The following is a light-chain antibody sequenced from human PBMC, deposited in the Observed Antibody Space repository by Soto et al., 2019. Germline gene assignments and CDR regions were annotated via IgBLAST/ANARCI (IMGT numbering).Light chain of an antibody. Sequence: EIVFTQSPGTLSLSPGERATLSCRASQSVSNNYLAWYQQKPGQAPRLLIYGASNRATGIPDRFSGSGSGTDFTLTISRLEPEDFAVYYCQQRSSWPATFGPGTKVDIK. J-gene: IGKJ3*01. CDR2: GAS. CDR1: QSVSNNY. V-gene: IGKV3D-20*02. CDR3: QQRSSWPAT.